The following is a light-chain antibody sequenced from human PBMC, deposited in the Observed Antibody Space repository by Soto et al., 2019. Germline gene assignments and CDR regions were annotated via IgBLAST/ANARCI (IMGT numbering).Light chain of an antibody. CDR1: SSDVTYYNY. CDR3: SSYAGSNNLVV. CDR2: EVS. Sequence: QSALTQPPSASGSPGQSVTISCTGTSSDVTYYNYVSWYQQHPGKAPKLMIYEVSKRPSGVPDRFSGSKSASTASLTVSGLQAEDEADYYCSSYAGSNNLVVFGGGTKDRP. J-gene: IGLJ2*01. V-gene: IGLV2-8*01.